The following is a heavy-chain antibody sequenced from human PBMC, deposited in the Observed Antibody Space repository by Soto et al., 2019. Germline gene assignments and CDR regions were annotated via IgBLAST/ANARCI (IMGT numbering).Heavy chain of an antibody. CDR1: GYTFTSYG. Sequence: ASVKVSCKASGYTFTSYGISWVRQALGQGLEWMGWISAYNGNTNYAQKLQGRVTMTTDTSTSTAYMELRSLRSDDTAVYYCARLRYNWNYHDYWGQGTLVTVSS. CDR2: ISAYNGNT. J-gene: IGHJ4*02. CDR3: ARLRYNWNYHDY. V-gene: IGHV1-18*01. D-gene: IGHD1-20*01.